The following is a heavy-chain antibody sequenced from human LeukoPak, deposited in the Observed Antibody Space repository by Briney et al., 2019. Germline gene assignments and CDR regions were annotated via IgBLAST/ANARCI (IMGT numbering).Heavy chain of an antibody. D-gene: IGHD3-3*01. V-gene: IGHV4-38-2*01. CDR1: GYSISSAYY. J-gene: IGHJ4*02. CDR3: ARGFDFWSGKEL. Sequence: SETLSLTCAVSGYSISSAYYWGWIRQPPGKGLEWIGSIYHSGSTYYSPSLKSRVTISLDTSKNQFSLKLSSVTAADTAVYYCARGFDFWSGKELWGQGTLVTVSS. CDR2: IYHSGST.